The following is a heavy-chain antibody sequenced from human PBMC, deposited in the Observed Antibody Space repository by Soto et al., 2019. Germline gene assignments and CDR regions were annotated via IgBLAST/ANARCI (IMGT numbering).Heavy chain of an antibody. CDR3: ARGLPAATHNWFDP. CDR2: IYYSGST. CDR1: GGSISSGGYY. Sequence: SETLSLTCTVSGGSISSGGYYWSWIRQHPGKGLEWIGYIYYSGSTYYNPSLKSRVTISVDTSKNQFSLKLSSVTAADTAVYYCARGLPAATHNWFDPWGQGTLVTVSS. J-gene: IGHJ5*02. V-gene: IGHV4-31*03. D-gene: IGHD2-2*01.